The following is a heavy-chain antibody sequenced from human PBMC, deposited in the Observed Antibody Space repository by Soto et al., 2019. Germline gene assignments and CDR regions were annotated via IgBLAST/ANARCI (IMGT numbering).Heavy chain of an antibody. CDR1: GYTFTGCY. Sequence: ASVEVSCETSGYTFTGCYIRWVRRAPGQGLEWMGWINPNSGGTNYAQKFQGRVTMTRDTSISTAYMELSRLRSDDTAVYYCARDQVGIEGQPYYYGMDVWGQGTTVTVSS. D-gene: IGHD1-20*01. CDR2: INPNSGGT. V-gene: IGHV1-2*02. CDR3: ARDQVGIEGQPYYYGMDV. J-gene: IGHJ6*02.